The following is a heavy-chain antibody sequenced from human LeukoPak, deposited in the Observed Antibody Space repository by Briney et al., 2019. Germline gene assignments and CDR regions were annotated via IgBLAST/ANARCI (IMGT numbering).Heavy chain of an antibody. V-gene: IGHV3-74*01. Sequence: GGSLRLSCAASGFSFNNYWMHWVRQAPGKGLEWVSRIDNDGSSTRYADSVTGRFTISRDIAKNTLYLQMNSLRADDTAGYYCVRSSGRPAYWGQGTLVTVPS. CDR1: GFSFNNYW. J-gene: IGHJ4*02. CDR2: IDNDGSST. D-gene: IGHD6-19*01. CDR3: VRSSGRPAY.